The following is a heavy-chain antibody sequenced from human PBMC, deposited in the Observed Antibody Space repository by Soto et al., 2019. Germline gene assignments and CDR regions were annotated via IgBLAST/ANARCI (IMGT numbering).Heavy chain of an antibody. CDR1: GFTFSSYA. CDR2: ISGSGGST. CDR3: AKMVVSMVVAAELDY. V-gene: IGHV3-23*01. J-gene: IGHJ4*02. D-gene: IGHD2-15*01. Sequence: GGSLRVSCAASGFTFSSYAMSWVRQAPGKGLEWVSAISGSGGSTYYADSVKGRFTISRDNSKNTLYLQMNSLRAEDTAVYYCAKMVVSMVVAAELDYWGQGTLVTVSS.